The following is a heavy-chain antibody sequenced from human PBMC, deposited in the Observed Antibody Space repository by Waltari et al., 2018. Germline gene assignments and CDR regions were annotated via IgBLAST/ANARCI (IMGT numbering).Heavy chain of an antibody. J-gene: IGHJ4*02. CDR3: ARDRWGESHGYGY. CDR2: INPNNGAT. V-gene: IGHV1-2*02. D-gene: IGHD7-27*01. CDR1: GYPFTVYY. Sequence: QVQLVQSGVEVKKPGASVRVSCKACGYPFTVYYLHWIRQAPGQGPEWMGWINPNNGATHYAQKFQGRVTMTRDTSINTAYLEVTSDDTAVYFCARDRWGESHGYGYWGRGTLVTVSS.